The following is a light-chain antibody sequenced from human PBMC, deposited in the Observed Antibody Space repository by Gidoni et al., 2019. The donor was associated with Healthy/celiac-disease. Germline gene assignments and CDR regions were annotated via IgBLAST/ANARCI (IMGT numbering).Light chain of an antibody. V-gene: IGLV1-40*01. Sequence: QSVLTHPPSVSGAPGQMGTISCTGTSSNIGAGYDVHWYQQLPGTAPKLLIYGNSNRPSGVPDRFSGSKSGTSASLAITGLQAEEEADYYCQSYDSSLSGVVFGGGTKLTVL. J-gene: IGLJ2*01. CDR1: SSNIGAGYD. CDR3: QSYDSSLSGVV. CDR2: GNS.